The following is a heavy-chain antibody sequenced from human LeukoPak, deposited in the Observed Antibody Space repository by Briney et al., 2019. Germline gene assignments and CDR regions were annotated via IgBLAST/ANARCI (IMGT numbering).Heavy chain of an antibody. Sequence: SETLSLTCTVSGVSISSGGYYWSWIRQHPGQGLEWIGYIYYSGGTYYNPSLKSRLTISLDTSSNQFSLKLNSVTAADTAVYYCARGPVRDYSNYWGQGTLVTVSS. CDR2: IYYSGGT. V-gene: IGHV4-31*03. J-gene: IGHJ4*02. CDR1: GVSISSGGYY. CDR3: ARGPVRDYSNY. D-gene: IGHD4-11*01.